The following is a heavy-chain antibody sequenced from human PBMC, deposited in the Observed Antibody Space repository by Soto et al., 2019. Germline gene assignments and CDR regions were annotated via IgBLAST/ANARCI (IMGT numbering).Heavy chain of an antibody. CDR1: GYSFTSYW. J-gene: IGHJ3*02. CDR2: IYPGDSDT. D-gene: IGHD6-6*01. V-gene: IGHV5-51*01. CDR3: ARLQRVAEPARSDAFDI. Sequence: GESLKISCKGSGYSFTSYWIGWVRQMPGKGLEWMGIIYPGDSDTRYSPSFQGQVTISADKSISTAYLQWSSLKASDTAMYYCARLQRVAEPARSDAFDIWGQGTMVTVSS.